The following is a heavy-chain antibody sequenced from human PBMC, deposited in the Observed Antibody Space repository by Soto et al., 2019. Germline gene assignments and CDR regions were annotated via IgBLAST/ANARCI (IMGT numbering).Heavy chain of an antibody. D-gene: IGHD4-4*01. V-gene: IGHV1-46*01. CDR3: ARKHSLDYIRWGLDP. Sequence: GASVKVSCKASGYTFINFFIHWVRQAPGQGLEWVGIINPSGGATTYPQKFQGRVTMTRDTSIDTAYLELTGLTSDDTAIYYCARKHSLDYIRWGLDPWGQGTLVTVSS. CDR2: INPSGGAT. CDR1: GYTFINFF. J-gene: IGHJ5*02.